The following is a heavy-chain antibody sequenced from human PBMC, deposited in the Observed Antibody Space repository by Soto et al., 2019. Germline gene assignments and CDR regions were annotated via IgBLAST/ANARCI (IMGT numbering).Heavy chain of an antibody. CDR1: GYTFTGYY. V-gene: IGHV1-2*04. D-gene: IGHD3-9*01. CDR2: INPNSGGT. J-gene: IGHJ4*02. CDR3: ARASPYDILTGFGNVFDY. Sequence: QVQLVQSGAEVKKPGASVKVSCKASGYTFTGYYMHWVRQATRQGLEWTGWINPNSGGTNYAQKFQGWVTMTRDTSISTAYMEQSRLRSDDTAVYYCARASPYDILTGFGNVFDYWGQGTLVTVSS.